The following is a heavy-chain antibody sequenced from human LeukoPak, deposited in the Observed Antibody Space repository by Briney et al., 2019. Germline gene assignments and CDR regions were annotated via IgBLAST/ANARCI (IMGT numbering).Heavy chain of an antibody. V-gene: IGHV1-18*01. CDR3: ARSVSLVVPAPFDY. D-gene: IGHD2-2*01. CDR1: GYTFTSYG. Sequence: ASVKVSCTASGYTFTSYGISWVRQAPGQGLEWMGWISAYNGNTNYAQKLQGRVTMTTDTSTSTAYMELRSLRSDDTAVYYCARSVSLVVPAPFDYWGQGTLVTVSS. J-gene: IGHJ4*02. CDR2: ISAYNGNT.